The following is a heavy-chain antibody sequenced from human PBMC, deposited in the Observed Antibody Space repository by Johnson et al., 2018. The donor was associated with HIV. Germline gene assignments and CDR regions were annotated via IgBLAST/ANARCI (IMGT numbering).Heavy chain of an antibody. J-gene: IGHJ3*02. V-gene: IGHV3-7*01. CDR1: GFTFSSYW. CDR2: IKQDGSEK. CDR3: AREREGAFDI. Sequence: MQLVESGGGLVQPGGSLRLSCAAPGFTFSSYWMSWVRQAPGKGLEWVANIKQDGSEKYYVDSVKGRFTISRDNSKNTLYLQMNSLRAEDTAVYYCAREREGAFDIWGQGTKVTVSS.